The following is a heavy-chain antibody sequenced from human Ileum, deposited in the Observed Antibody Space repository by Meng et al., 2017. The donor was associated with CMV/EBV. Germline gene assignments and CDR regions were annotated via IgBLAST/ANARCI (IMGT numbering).Heavy chain of an antibody. CDR2: IYWDDDQ. D-gene: IGHD3-22*01. J-gene: IGHJ4*02. CDR1: GFSLSTSGVG. V-gene: IGHV2-5*02. Sequence: ITLKELGLTLVKPTQTLTLTCTFSGFSLSTSGVGVAWIRQPPGKALEWLALIYWDDDQRYNPSLRTRLTITKDTSKNQVVLTMTNMDPVDTATYYCAHGNYKSSAYYYDYWGQGTLVTVSS. CDR3: AHGNYKSSAYYYDY.